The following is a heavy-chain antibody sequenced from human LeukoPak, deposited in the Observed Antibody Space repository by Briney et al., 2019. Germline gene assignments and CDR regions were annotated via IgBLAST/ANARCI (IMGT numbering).Heavy chain of an antibody. D-gene: IGHD3-22*01. V-gene: IGHV3-74*01. CDR2: INSDGSST. Sequence: GSLRLSCAASGFTFSYYWMHWVRQAPGKGLVWVSRINSDGSSTSYADSVKGRFTMSRDNAKNTVYLQMNSLRAEDTAVYYCAKTMYYYDSSGLDYWGQGTLVTVSS. J-gene: IGHJ4*02. CDR3: AKTMYYYDSSGLDY. CDR1: GFTFSYYW.